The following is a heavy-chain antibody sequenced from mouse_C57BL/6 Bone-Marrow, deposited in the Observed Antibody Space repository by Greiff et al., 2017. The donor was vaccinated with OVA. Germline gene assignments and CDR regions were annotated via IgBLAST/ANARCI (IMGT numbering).Heavy chain of an antibody. V-gene: IGHV1-82*01. CDR3: ARLNGYYWYFDV. Sequence: VQLQQSGPELVKPGASVKISCKASGYAFSSSWMNWVKQRPGKGLEWIGRIYPGDGDTNYNGKFKGKATLTADKSSSTAYMQLSSLTSEDSAVYFCARLNGYYWYFDVWGTGTTVTVSS. CDR1: GYAFSSSW. J-gene: IGHJ1*03. D-gene: IGHD2-2*01. CDR2: IYPGDGDT.